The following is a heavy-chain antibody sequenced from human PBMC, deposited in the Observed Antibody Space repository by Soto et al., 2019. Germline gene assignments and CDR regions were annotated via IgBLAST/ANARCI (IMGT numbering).Heavy chain of an antibody. J-gene: IGHJ6*02. CDR2: IYYSGST. CDR1: GGSVSSGSYY. CDR3: ARDCVVAATEYYYGMDV. V-gene: IGHV4-61*01. D-gene: IGHD2-15*01. Sequence: SETLSLTCTVSGGSVSSGSYYWSWIRQPPGKGLEWIGYIYYSGSTNYNPSLKSRVTISVDTSKNQFSLKLSSVTAADTAVYYCARDCVVAATEYYYGMDVWGQGTTVTV.